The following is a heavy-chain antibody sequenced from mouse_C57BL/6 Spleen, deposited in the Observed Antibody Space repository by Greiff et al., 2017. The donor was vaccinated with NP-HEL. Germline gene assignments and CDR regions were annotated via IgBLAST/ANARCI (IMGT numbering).Heavy chain of an antibody. CDR1: GYTFTSYW. CDR3: ARGLLGMDY. V-gene: IGHV1-55*01. Sequence: VQLQQSGAELVKPGASVKMSCKASGYTFTSYWITWVKQRPGQGLEWIGDIYPGSGSTNYTEKFKSKGTLTVDTSSSTAYMQLSSLTSEDSAVYYGARGLLGMDYWGQGTSVTVAS. CDR2: IYPGSGST. D-gene: IGHD2-3*01. J-gene: IGHJ4*01.